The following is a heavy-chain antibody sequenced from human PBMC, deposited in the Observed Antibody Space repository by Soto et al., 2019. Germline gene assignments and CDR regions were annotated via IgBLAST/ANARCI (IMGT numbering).Heavy chain of an antibody. D-gene: IGHD5-12*01. CDR2: MNPNSGNT. CDR1: GYTFTSYD. Sequence: GGSVKVSFKPCGYTFTSYDINWVRHATGQWFEWMGWMNPNSGNTGYAQKFQGRVTMTRNTSISTAYMELSSLRSEDTAVYYCARVGGSGYDLTYYYGMDVWGKGTTVTVS. J-gene: IGHJ6*04. V-gene: IGHV1-8*01. CDR3: ARVGGSGYDLTYYYGMDV.